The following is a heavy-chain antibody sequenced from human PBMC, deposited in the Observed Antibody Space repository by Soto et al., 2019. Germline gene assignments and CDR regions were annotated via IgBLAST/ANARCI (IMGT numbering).Heavy chain of an antibody. CDR2: IYYSGST. D-gene: IGHD2-2*01. V-gene: IGHV4-31*03. J-gene: IGHJ4*02. Sequence: PSETLSLSCTVSGGSISSGGYYWSWIRQHPGKGLEWIGYIYYSGSTYYNPSLKSRVTISVDTSKNQFSLKLSSVTAADTAVYYCARGYCSSTSCYAYRFDYWGQGTLVTVSS. CDR1: GGSISSGGYY. CDR3: ARGYCSSTSCYAYRFDY.